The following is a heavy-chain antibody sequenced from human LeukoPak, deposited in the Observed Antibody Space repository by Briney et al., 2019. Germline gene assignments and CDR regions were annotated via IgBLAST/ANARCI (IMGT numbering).Heavy chain of an antibody. CDR2: INHSGST. Sequence: SETLSLTCAVSGGSITNTNWWSWVRQPPGKGLEWIGEINHSGSTNYNPSLKSRVTISVDKSKNQFSLKLSCVTAADTAVYYCARAYYYDPSGKNDWGQGTLVTVSS. J-gene: IGHJ4*02. CDR1: GGSITNTNW. V-gene: IGHV4-4*02. D-gene: IGHD3-22*01. CDR3: ARAYYYDPSGKND.